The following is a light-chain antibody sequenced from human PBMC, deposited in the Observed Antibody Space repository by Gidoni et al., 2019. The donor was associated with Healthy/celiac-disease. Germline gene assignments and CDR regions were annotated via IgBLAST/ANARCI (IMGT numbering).Light chain of an antibody. CDR1: QSVLYSSTDKNY. J-gene: IGKJ4*01. CDR3: QQYYSTPLT. V-gene: IGKV4-1*01. Sequence: DIVMTQSPDSLAVSLGERATINCKSSQSVLYSSTDKNYLAWYQQTPGQPPKLLIYWASTRESGVPDRFSGSGSGTDFTLTISSLQAEDVAVYYCQQYYSTPLTFGGGTKVEIK. CDR2: WAS.